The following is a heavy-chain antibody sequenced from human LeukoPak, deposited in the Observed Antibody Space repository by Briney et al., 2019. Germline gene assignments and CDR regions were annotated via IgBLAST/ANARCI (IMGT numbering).Heavy chain of an antibody. CDR3: ARDLLYFDFWSGYYEGDYYYGMDV. Sequence: GGSLRLSCAASGFTFSSYWMHWVRQAPGKGLVWVSRINSDGSSTSYADSVKGRFTISRDNAKNTLYLQMNSLRAEDTAVYYCARDLLYFDFWSGYYEGDYYYGMDVWGRGTTVTVSS. J-gene: IGHJ6*02. CDR2: INSDGSST. CDR1: GFTFSSYW. V-gene: IGHV3-74*01. D-gene: IGHD3-3*01.